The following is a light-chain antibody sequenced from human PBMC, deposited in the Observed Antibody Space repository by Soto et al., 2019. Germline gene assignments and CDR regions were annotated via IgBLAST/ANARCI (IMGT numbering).Light chain of an antibody. Sequence: IVSTQSPATLSFSPGERATLSCRASQSVSSYLAWYQQKPGQAPRLLIYEASNRATDIPARFSGSGSGTDFTLTISSLESEDFAVYYCQQRYNWLLITFGQGTRLEIK. CDR2: EAS. J-gene: IGKJ5*01. CDR3: QQRYNWLLIT. V-gene: IGKV3-11*01. CDR1: QSVSSY.